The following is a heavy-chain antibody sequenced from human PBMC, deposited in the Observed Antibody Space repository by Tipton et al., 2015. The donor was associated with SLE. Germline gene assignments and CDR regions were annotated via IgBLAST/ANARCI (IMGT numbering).Heavy chain of an antibody. D-gene: IGHD3-10*01. J-gene: IGHJ3*02. CDR3: AREVSDAFDI. CDR2: ISSSSSYT. CDR1: GFTSSSYE. V-gene: IGHV3-48*03. Sequence: SLRLSCAASGFTSSSYEMNWVRQAPGKGLEWVSYISSSSSYTNYADSVKGRFTISRDNAKNSLYLQMNSLRAEDTAVYYCAREVSDAFDIWGQGTMVTVSS.